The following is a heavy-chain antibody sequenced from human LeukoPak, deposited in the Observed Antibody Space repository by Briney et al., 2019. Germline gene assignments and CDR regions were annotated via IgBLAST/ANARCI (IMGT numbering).Heavy chain of an antibody. CDR3: AKVRGTYSSGYFFDY. CDR2: ISWNSGYI. CDR1: GFTFDNYA. V-gene: IGHV3-9*01. Sequence: AGGSLRLSCAASGFTFDNYAMHWVRQARGKALEWLSIISWNSGYIGYADSVKGRLTISRDNAKKSLDLQMNSLRAEDTAFYYCAKVRGTYSSGYFFDYWGQGTLVTVSS. J-gene: IGHJ4*02. D-gene: IGHD6-19*01.